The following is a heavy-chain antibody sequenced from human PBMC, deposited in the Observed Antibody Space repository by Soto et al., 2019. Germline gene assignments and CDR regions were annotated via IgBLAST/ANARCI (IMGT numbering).Heavy chain of an antibody. Sequence: VQLVQSGAEVKKPGASVKVSCKASGYTFTSYGISWVRQAPGQGLEWMGWISAYNGNTNYAQKHQVRVTMTTDTTTSTAYRALRSLRSDDTAVYDCARDHAPYQLLPGITATTYWFDPWGQVTLGTVSS. CDR2: ISAYNGNT. CDR1: GYTFTSYG. D-gene: IGHD2-2*01. V-gene: IGHV1-18*01. J-gene: IGHJ5*02. CDR3: ARDHAPYQLLPGITATTYWFDP.